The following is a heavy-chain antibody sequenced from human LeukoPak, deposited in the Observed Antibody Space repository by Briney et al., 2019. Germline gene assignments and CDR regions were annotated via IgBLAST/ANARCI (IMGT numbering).Heavy chain of an antibody. Sequence: ASXKVSCKASGYSFTSYDINWVRQATGQGLEWMGWMNPNSGNTGYAQKLQGRVTITRNTYISTAYMELSSLRSEDTAVYYCARDHYDSSGYDYWGQGTLVTVSS. D-gene: IGHD3-22*01. CDR3: ARDHYDSSGYDY. CDR2: MNPNSGNT. CDR1: GYSFTSYD. V-gene: IGHV1-8*03. J-gene: IGHJ4*02.